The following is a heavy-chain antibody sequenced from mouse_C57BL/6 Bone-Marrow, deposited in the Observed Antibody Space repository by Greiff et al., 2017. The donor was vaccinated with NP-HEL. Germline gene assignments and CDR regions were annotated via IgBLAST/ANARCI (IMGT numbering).Heavy chain of an antibody. J-gene: IGHJ2*01. Sequence: QVQLQQSGAELVMPGASVKLSCKASGYTFTSYWMHWVKQRPGQGLEWIGEIDPSDSYTNYNQKFKGKSTLTVDKSSSTAYMQLSSLTSEDSAVYYCARGPNYYGSSYFDYWGQGTTLTVSS. CDR1: GYTFTSYW. D-gene: IGHD1-1*01. V-gene: IGHV1-69*01. CDR3: ARGPNYYGSSYFDY. CDR2: IDPSDSYT.